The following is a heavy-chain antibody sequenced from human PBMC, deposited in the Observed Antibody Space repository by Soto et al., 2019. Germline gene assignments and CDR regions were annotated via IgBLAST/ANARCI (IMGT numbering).Heavy chain of an antibody. J-gene: IGHJ5*02. V-gene: IGHV5-51*01. CDR2: IYPSDSDT. Sequence: LGESLKISCKGSGYSFTSYWIGWVRQMPGKGLELMGIIYPSDSDTRYSPSFQGQVTISADKSISAAYLQWSSRKASDTAMYYCARPFDSSGWYDHWGQGTLVTVSS. D-gene: IGHD6-19*01. CDR3: ARPFDSSGWYDH. CDR1: GYSFTSYW.